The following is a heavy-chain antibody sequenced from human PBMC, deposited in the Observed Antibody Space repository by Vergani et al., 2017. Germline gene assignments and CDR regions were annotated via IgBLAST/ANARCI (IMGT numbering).Heavy chain of an antibody. J-gene: IGHJ6*03. CDR2: ISYDGTNK. CDR3: ARDRGDWRYSRYFYNYYMDV. D-gene: IGHD2-8*02. Sequence: QVQLVESGGGVVQPGRSLRLSCAASGFTFGAHGIHWVRRAPGKGLEWVALISYDGTNKYYTNSVRGRFTISRDNSKSTLFLQMNSLRVEDMAVYYCARDRGDWRYSRYFYNYYMDVWGKGTTVTVSS. V-gene: IGHV3-30-3*01. CDR1: GFTFGAHG.